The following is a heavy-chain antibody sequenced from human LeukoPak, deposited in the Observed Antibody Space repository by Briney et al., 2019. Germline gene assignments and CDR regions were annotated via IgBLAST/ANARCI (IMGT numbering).Heavy chain of an antibody. Sequence: PGRSLRFSCAASGFICSNYDMNWVRQAPGRGLEWISYISSSNTTVYYADSVKGRFTISRDNAKNSLYLQMSSLRVEDTAVYYCARGSGRITIFGVPYWGQGTLVTVSS. CDR2: ISSSNTTV. CDR3: ARGSGRITIFGVPY. CDR1: GFICSNYD. V-gene: IGHV3-48*01. J-gene: IGHJ4*02. D-gene: IGHD3-3*01.